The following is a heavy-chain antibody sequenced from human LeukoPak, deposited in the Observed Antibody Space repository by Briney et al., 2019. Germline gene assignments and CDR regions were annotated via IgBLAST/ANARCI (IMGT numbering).Heavy chain of an antibody. Sequence: GGSLRLSCAASGFTFSSYWMSWVRQAPGKGLEWVANIKQDGSEKYYVDSVKGRFTISRDNAKNSLYLQMNSLRAEDTAVYYCARERDGGVGATKYYYYYMDVWGKGTTVTVSS. V-gene: IGHV3-7*01. CDR3: ARERDGGVGATKYYYYYMDV. D-gene: IGHD1-26*01. CDR1: GFTFSSYW. J-gene: IGHJ6*03. CDR2: IKQDGSEK.